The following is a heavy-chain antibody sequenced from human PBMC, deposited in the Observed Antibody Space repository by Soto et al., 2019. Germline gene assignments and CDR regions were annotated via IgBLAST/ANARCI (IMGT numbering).Heavy chain of an antibody. V-gene: IGHV4-39*02. Sequence: ETLSLTCTVSGGSISSSSYYWGWIRQPPGKGLEWIGSIYYSGSTYYNPSLKSRVTISVDTSKNQFSLKLSSVTAADTAVYYCARDRITMVRGVIGRAGMDVWGQGTTVTVSS. D-gene: IGHD3-10*01. CDR3: ARDRITMVRGVIGRAGMDV. J-gene: IGHJ6*02. CDR2: IYYSGST. CDR1: GGSISSSSYY.